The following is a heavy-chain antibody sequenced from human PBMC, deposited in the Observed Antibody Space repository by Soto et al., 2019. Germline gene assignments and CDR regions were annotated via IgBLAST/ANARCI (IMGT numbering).Heavy chain of an antibody. CDR2: INHSGST. V-gene: IGHV4-34*01. Sequence: LSLSCAVYGGSFSGYYWSWIRQPPEKGLEWIGEINHSGSTNYNPSLKSRVTISVDTSKNQFSLKLSSVTAADTAVYYCARNLGSYGFLAVSQIYFVPWGQAPLITV. CDR1: GGSFSGYY. CDR3: ARNLGSYGFLAVSQIYFVP. J-gene: IGHJ4*02. D-gene: IGHD5-18*01.